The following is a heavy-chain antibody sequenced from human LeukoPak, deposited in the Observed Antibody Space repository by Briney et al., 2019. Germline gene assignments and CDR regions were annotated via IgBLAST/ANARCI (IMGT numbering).Heavy chain of an antibody. Sequence: GGSLRLSCAASGFTFSSYGMHWVRQAPGKGLEWVAVISYDGSNKYYADSVEGRFTISRDNSKNTLYLQMNSLRAEDTAVYYCAKAMTTVKLGIDYWGQGTLVTVSS. V-gene: IGHV3-30*18. CDR2: ISYDGSNK. CDR3: AKAMTTVKLGIDY. D-gene: IGHD4-11*01. CDR1: GFTFSSYG. J-gene: IGHJ4*02.